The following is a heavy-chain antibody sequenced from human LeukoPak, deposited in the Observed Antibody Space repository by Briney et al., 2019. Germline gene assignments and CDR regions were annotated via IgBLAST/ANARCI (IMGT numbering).Heavy chain of an antibody. V-gene: IGHV3-23*01. CDR2: ISGSGGST. CDR3: ACSGYCPSGSCYLRHWYFDL. CDR1: GFTFSSYA. D-gene: IGHD2-15*01. Sequence: QPGGSLRLSCAASGFTFSSYAMSWVRQAPGKGLEWVSAISGSGGSTYYADSVKGRFTISRDNSKNTLYLQMNSLRVEDTAIYYCACSGYCPSGSCYLRHWYFDLWGRGTLLTVSS. J-gene: IGHJ2*01.